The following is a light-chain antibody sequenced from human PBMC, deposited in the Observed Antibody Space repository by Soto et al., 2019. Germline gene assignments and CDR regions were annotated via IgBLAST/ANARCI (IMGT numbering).Light chain of an antibody. CDR3: QQANSFPPT. CDR1: QGISTW. CDR2: GAS. J-gene: IGKJ1*01. V-gene: IGKV1-12*01. Sequence: DIRIRQSPSSVSASVGDRDTITCRASQGISTWLAWYQQNPGKAPKLLIYGASSLQSGVPSRFSGSRSGTDFTLTISSLQPEDFATYYCQQANSFPPTFGQGTKVEIK.